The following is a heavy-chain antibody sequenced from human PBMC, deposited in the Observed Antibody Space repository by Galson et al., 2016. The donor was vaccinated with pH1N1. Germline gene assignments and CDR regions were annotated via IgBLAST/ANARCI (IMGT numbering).Heavy chain of an antibody. V-gene: IGHV3-7*01. CDR1: GFSLSTFW. CDR2: INQDGSVK. D-gene: IGHD2-15*01. CDR3: AKAIAQADSY. J-gene: IGHJ4*02. Sequence: SLRLSCAASGFSLSTFWMTWVRQAPGKGLEWVANINQDGSVKYYLDTVKGRFTISRDNAKNSLYLQMDSQRAEDTAVYYCAKAIAQADSYWGQGTLVTVSS.